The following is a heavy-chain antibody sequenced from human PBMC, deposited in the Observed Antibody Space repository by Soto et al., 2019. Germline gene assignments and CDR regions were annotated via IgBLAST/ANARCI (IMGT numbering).Heavy chain of an antibody. V-gene: IGHV5-10-1*01. CDR1: GYSFAGYW. Sequence: HGESLKISCKGSGYSFAGYWITWVRQKPGKGLEWMGRIDPSDSQTYYSPSFRGHVTISVTKSITTVFLQWSSLRASDTAVYFCARRKERSGPNYFDSWGQGSLVTVSS. CDR2: IDPSDSQT. CDR3: ARRKERSGPNYFDS. J-gene: IGHJ4*02. D-gene: IGHD6-25*01.